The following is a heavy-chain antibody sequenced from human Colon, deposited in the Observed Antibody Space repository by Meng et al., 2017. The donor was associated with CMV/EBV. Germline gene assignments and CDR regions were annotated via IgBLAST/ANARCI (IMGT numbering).Heavy chain of an antibody. Sequence: SVKVSCKASGGTFSSYTISWVRQAPGQGLKWMGRIIPILGIANYAQKFQGRVTITADKSTSTAYMELSSLRSEYTAVYYCARDFNSHYGRYYYGMDVWGQGTTVTVSS. V-gene: IGHV1-69*04. CDR2: IIPILGIA. D-gene: IGHD3-16*01. CDR1: GGTFSSYT. CDR3: ARDFNSHYGRYYYGMDV. J-gene: IGHJ6*02.